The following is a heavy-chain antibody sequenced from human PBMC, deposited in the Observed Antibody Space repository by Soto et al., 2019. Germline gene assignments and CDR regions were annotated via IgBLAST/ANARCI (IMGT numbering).Heavy chain of an antibody. CDR2: IYWDVDK. D-gene: IGHD3-9*01. V-gene: IGHV2-5*02. J-gene: IGHJ4*02. Sequence: QITLRESGPTLVKPTQTLTLTCTFYGCSLCPCAVGVGWIRLPRGNALECLELIYWDVDKSDSPSLKSRPTITKDTSKNQLVLTITNMDPVDTASYYCAHRRYDILTGYRAGYYFDYWGEGTLVTVS. CDR1: GCSLCPCAVG. CDR3: AHRRYDILTGYRAGYYFDY.